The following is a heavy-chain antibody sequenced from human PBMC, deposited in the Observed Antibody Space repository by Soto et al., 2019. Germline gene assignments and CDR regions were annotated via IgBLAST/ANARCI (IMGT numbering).Heavy chain of an antibody. CDR3: ESGASTKFVVVMYDAFEI. J-gene: IGHJ3*02. Sequence: QIHVAQSGAEVKKPGSSVKVSCKASGATVNTFINYGITWVRHPPGRGLEWMGGIIAVFGTASYAQRFQGRGTISPDESTRTAYMELSMVRSEDTAVYYCESGASTKFVVVMYDAFEILGQGTMVTLSS. V-gene: IGHV1-69*05. CDR2: IIAVFGTA. CDR1: GATVNTFINYG. D-gene: IGHD3-16*01.